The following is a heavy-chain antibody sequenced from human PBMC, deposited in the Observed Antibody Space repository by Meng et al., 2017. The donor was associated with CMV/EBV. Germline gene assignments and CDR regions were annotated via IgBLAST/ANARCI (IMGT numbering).Heavy chain of an antibody. CDR3: ARDLEVAGYYYYGMDV. D-gene: IGHD3-3*01. CDR1: GYTFTGYY. V-gene: IGHV1-2*02. Sequence: ASVKVSCKASGYTFTGYYMYWVRQAPGQGLEWIGWINPNSGGTKYAQKFQGRVTMTRDTSISTAYMEVSRLRSDDTAVYYCARDLEVAGYYYYGMDVWGQGTTVTVSS. CDR2: INPNSGGT. J-gene: IGHJ6*02.